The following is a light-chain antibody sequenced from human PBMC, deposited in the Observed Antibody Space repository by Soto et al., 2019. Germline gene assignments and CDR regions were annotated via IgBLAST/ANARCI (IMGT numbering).Light chain of an antibody. Sequence: DIQMTQSPSSLSASVGDSVTITCRASQGISNYLAWYQQKPGKVPKLLIYAASTLQSVVPSRFSGSGSGTVFTLTISSLHPEDVATYYCQKYSGAPWTFGQGTKVEIE. J-gene: IGKJ1*01. CDR1: QGISNY. V-gene: IGKV1-27*01. CDR3: QKYSGAPWT. CDR2: AAS.